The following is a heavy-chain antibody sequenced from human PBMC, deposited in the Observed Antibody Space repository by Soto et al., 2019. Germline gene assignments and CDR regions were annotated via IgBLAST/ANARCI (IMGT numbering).Heavy chain of an antibody. CDR1: GASISSTSSF. V-gene: IGHV4-39*01. Sequence: QVQLQESGPGLVKPSETLSLTCAVSGASISSTSSFWDWIRQPPGKGPEWIGSVYYSGTTYYNPSLKIRVTISVDTSMDQFTLKLTSVTAADTAVYYCARHLYGSGSYYRRSFDSWGQGTLVTVSS. J-gene: IGHJ4*02. CDR3: ARHLYGSGSYYRRSFDS. D-gene: IGHD3-10*01. CDR2: VYYSGTT.